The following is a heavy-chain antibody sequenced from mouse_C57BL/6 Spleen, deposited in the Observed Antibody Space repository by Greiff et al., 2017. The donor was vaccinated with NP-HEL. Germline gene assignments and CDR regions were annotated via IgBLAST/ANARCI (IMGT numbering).Heavy chain of an antibody. CDR3: ARRHYWYFDV. V-gene: IGHV1-69*01. J-gene: IGHJ1*03. CDR2: IDPSDSYT. Sequence: QVQLQQPGAELVMPGASVKLSCKASGYTFTSYWMHWVKQRPGQGLEWIGEIDPSDSYTNYNQKFKGKSTLTVDKSSSTAYMQLSSLTSEGSAVYYCARRHYWYFDVWGTGTTVTVSS. CDR1: GYTFTSYW.